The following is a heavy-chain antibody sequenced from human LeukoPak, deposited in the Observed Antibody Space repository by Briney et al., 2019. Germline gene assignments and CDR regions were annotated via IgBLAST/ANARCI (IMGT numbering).Heavy chain of an antibody. CDR3: ARAEDCSGGSCYPYYFDY. Sequence: PSETLSLTCAVSGYSISSGYYWGWIRPPPGKGLEWIGSIYHSGSTYYNPSLKSRVTISVDTSKNQFSLKLSSVTAADTAVYYCARAEDCSGGSCYPYYFDYWGQGTLVTVSS. J-gene: IGHJ4*02. D-gene: IGHD2-15*01. V-gene: IGHV4-38-2*01. CDR2: IYHSGST. CDR1: GYSISSGYY.